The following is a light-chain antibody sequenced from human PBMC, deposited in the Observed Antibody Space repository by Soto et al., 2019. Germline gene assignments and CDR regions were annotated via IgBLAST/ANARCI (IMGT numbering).Light chain of an antibody. CDR2: EVR. CDR3: SSYTSSSTLV. V-gene: IGLV2-14*01. Sequence: QSVLTQPASVSGSPGQSITISCTGTSSDVGGYNYVSWYQQHPGKAPKLMIYEVRNRPSGVSNRFSGSKSGNTASLTISGLQAEDEADYYCSSYTSSSTLVFGTGTKLTVL. CDR1: SSDVGGYNY. J-gene: IGLJ1*01.